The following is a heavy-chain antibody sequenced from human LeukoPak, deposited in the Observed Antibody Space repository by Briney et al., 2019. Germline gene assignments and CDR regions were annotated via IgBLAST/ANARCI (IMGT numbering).Heavy chain of an antibody. D-gene: IGHD7-27*01. CDR2: INPNSGGP. CDR1: GYTFTGYF. V-gene: IGHV1-2*06. CDR3: ARFWGALGTSDY. Sequence: ASVKVSCKPSGYTFTGYFMQWVRQAPGQGLEWMGRINPNSGGPNYAQKFQGRVTITRDTSISTAHMELSRLRADDTAVYSCARFWGALGTSDYWGQGTLVTVSS. J-gene: IGHJ4*02.